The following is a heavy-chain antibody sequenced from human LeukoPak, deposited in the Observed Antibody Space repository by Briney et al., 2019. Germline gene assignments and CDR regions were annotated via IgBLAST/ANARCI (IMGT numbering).Heavy chain of an antibody. CDR2: IYYSGST. CDR1: GGSISSHY. CDR3: ARRSGVLDSRDSRYHFDH. D-gene: IGHD3-22*01. J-gene: IGHJ4*02. V-gene: IGHV4-59*11. Sequence: PSETLSLTCIVSGGSISSHYWSSIRQPPGKGLEYIGYIYYSGSTDYNPSLKSRVTISLDTSKNQFSLNLSSVTAADTAVYYCARRSGVLDSRDSRYHFDHWGQGTLVTVSS.